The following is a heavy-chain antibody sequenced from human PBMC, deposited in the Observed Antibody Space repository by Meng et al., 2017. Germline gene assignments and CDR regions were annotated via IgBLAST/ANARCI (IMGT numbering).Heavy chain of an antibody. V-gene: IGHV3-11*01. D-gene: IGHD1-26*01. CDR1: RFTFSGFY. Sequence: GEVVESGVGLVKPGGSLSLSCEVSRFTFSGFYRSWIRQAPGKGLEWVSYISSSGSTIYYADSVKGRFTISRDNAKNSLYLQMNSLRAEDTAVYYCASVSGSYFVHWGQGTLVTVSS. CDR2: ISSSGSTI. J-gene: IGHJ4*02. CDR3: ASVSGSYFVH.